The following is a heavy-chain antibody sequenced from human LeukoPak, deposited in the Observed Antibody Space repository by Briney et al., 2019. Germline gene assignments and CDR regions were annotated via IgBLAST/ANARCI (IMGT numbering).Heavy chain of an antibody. Sequence: GGSLRLSCAASGFTFSTYWMSWVRQAPGKGPEWVANIKQDGSEKNYVDSVKGRFTISRDNAENSLYLQMNSLGAEDTAVYYCARSRSVSGVVIMGAFDIWGQGTMVTVSS. CDR1: GFTFSTYW. CDR2: IKQDGSEK. J-gene: IGHJ3*02. D-gene: IGHD3-3*01. CDR3: ARSRSVSGVVIMGAFDI. V-gene: IGHV3-7*01.